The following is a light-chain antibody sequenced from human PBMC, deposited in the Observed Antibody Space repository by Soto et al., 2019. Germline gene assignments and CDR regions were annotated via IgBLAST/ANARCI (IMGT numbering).Light chain of an antibody. CDR1: QNVLYSSNNNNY. Sequence: DIVMTQSPDSLAVSLGERATINCESSQNVLYSSNNNNYLAWYQQKPGQPPKLLIYWASTRESGVPDRFSGSGAGTDFTLTISRLQAEDVAVYYCQQYYSTPPTFGQGTKVEIK. CDR3: QQYYSTPPT. J-gene: IGKJ1*01. V-gene: IGKV4-1*01. CDR2: WAS.